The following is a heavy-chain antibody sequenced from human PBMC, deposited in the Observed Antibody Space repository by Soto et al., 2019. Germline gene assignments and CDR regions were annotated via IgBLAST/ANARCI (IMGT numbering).Heavy chain of an antibody. CDR2: INHSGST. CDR3: ARTNYGDYSYYYYYMDV. CDR1: GGSFSGYY. D-gene: IGHD4-17*01. V-gene: IGHV4-34*01. Sequence: SETLSLTCDVYGGSFSGYYWSWIRQPPGKGLEWIGEINHSGSTNYNPPLKSRVTISVDTSKNQFSLKLSSVTAADTAVYYCARTNYGDYSYYYYYMDVWGKGTTVTVSS. J-gene: IGHJ6*03.